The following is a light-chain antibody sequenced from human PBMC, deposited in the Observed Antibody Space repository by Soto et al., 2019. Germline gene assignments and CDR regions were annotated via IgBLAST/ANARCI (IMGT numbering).Light chain of an antibody. CDR1: SSDVGVYKY. J-gene: IGLJ1*01. Sequence: QSALTQPASVSGSPGQSITISCTGTSSDVGVYKYVSWYQQPPGKAPKLMIYEVNNRPSGVSNRFSGSKSGNTASLTISGLQAEDEADYYCSSYTSSSTRVFGTGTKLTVL. CDR3: SSYTSSSTRV. V-gene: IGLV2-14*01. CDR2: EVN.